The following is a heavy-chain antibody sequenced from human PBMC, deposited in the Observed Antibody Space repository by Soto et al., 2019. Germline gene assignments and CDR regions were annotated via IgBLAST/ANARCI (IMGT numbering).Heavy chain of an antibody. CDR2: MNPNSGNT. CDR3: ARVVATGGPNWFDP. J-gene: IGHJ5*02. CDR1: GYTFTSYD. D-gene: IGHD5-12*01. Sequence: ASVKVSCTASGYTFTSYDINWVRQATGQGLEWMGWMNPNSGNTGYAQKFQGRVTMTRNTSISTAYMELSSLRSEDTAVYYCARVVATGGPNWFDPWGQGTLVTVSS. V-gene: IGHV1-8*01.